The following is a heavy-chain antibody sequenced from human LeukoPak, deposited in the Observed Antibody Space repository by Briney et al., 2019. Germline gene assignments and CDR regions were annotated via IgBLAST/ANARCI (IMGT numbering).Heavy chain of an antibody. CDR3: ATSTYGGNSDY. J-gene: IGHJ4*02. V-gene: IGHV4-59*08. CDR2: IYYSGST. CDR1: GGSISSYY. Sequence: SETLSLTYTVSGGSISSYYWSWIRQPPGKGLEWIGYIYYSGSTNYNPSLESRVTISVDTSKNQFSLKLSSVTAADTGVYYCATSTYGGNSDYWGQGTLVTVSS. D-gene: IGHD4-23*01.